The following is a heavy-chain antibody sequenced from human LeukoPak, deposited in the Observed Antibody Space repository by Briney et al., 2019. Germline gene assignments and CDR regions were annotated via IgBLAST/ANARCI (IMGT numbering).Heavy chain of an antibody. V-gene: IGHV3-64*01. CDR2: ITCNGYIT. D-gene: IGHD2-2*01. Sequence: GGSLRLSCAASRFTFTDEGLHWVRQAPGKGLQSVSVITCNGYITCYANSVKGRFTISRDNAQSSLFLQMNSLRAEDTAVYYCGRAGPVTKDHFMDVWGKGTTVTVSS. J-gene: IGHJ6*03. CDR3: GRAGPVTKDHFMDV. CDR1: RFTFTDEG.